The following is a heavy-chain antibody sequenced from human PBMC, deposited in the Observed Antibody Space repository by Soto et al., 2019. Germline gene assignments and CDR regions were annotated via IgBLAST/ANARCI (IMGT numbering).Heavy chain of an antibody. Sequence: PGESLEISCKGSGYSFTSYWIGWVRQMPGKGLDWMGIIYPCDSDTRYSPSFQGQVTISAXXXIXXXYXQXXXLXASDTAMYYCARLSIPFDYWGQGTLVTVSS. J-gene: IGHJ4*02. CDR3: ARLSIPFDY. D-gene: IGHD2-21*01. V-gene: IGHV5-51*01. CDR2: IYPCDSDT. CDR1: GYSFTSYW.